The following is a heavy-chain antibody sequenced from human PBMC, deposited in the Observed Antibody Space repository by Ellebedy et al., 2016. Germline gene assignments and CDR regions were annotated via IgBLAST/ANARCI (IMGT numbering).Heavy chain of an antibody. J-gene: IGHJ4*02. CDR1: GFTFRNSW. Sequence: GGSLRLSCGGSGFTFRNSWMTWVRQTPGKGLAWVASIKQDGSQNDYEDSVKGRFSISRDNAKGLMYLQMTRLRVEDSAVYYCGAGGGWLSDYWGQGTLVTVSS. CDR3: GAGGGWLSDY. CDR2: IKQDGSQN. D-gene: IGHD6-19*01. V-gene: IGHV3-7*01.